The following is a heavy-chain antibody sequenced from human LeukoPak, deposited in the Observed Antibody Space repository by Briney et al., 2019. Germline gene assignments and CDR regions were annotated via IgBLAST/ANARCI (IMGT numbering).Heavy chain of an antibody. D-gene: IGHD2-15*01. J-gene: IGHJ5*02. CDR1: GGSISSSSYY. CDR3: ARRLRGVVVAATYNWFDP. V-gene: IGHV4-39*01. Sequence: SETLSLTCTVSGGSISSSSYYWGWIRQPPGKGLEWIRSIYYSGSTYYNPSLKSRVTISVDTSKNQFSLKLSSVTAADTAVYYCARRLRGVVVAATYNWFDPWGQGTLVTVSS. CDR2: IYYSGST.